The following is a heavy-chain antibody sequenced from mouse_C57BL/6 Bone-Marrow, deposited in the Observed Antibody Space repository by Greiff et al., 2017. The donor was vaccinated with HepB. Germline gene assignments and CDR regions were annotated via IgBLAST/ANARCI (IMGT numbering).Heavy chain of an antibody. D-gene: IGHD3-1*01. V-gene: IGHV5-17*01. Sequence: EVMLVESGGGLVKPGGSLKLSCAASGFTFSDYGMHWVRQAPEKGLAWVAYISSGSSTIYYADTVKGRFPISRDNAKNTLFLQMTSLRSEDTAMYYCARGLRRIPFDYWGQGTTLTVSS. J-gene: IGHJ2*01. CDR1: GFTFSDYG. CDR2: ISSGSSTI. CDR3: ARGLRRIPFDY.